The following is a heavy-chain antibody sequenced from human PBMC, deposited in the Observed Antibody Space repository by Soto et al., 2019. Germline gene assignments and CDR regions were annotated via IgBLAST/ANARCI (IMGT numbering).Heavy chain of an antibody. Sequence: SETLSLTCTVSGGSIRSNYWTWTRQPPGKGLEWIGYVYNSGSTHYNPSLKSRVKISEDTSKSQFSLTVNSMTAADTAAYYCARYRREAVAGYTRENWGQVILVTVAS. D-gene: IGHD6-13*01. CDR1: GGSIRSNY. CDR2: VYNSGST. CDR3: ARYRREAVAGYTREN. V-gene: IGHV4-59*01. J-gene: IGHJ4*02.